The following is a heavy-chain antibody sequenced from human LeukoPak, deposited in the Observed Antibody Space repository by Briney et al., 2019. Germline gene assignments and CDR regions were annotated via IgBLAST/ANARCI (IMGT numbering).Heavy chain of an antibody. CDR3: VRGAYSSSWLNFDY. Sequence: GGSLRLSCVFSGFTFRNHGMHWVRQAPGKGLEWVAVASSDEVNQNYAYSVKGRFLISRDNSKNTLYLQMNSLRAEDTAVYYCVRGAYSSSWLNFDYWGQGTLVTVSS. CDR2: ASSDEVNQ. D-gene: IGHD6-13*01. J-gene: IGHJ4*02. V-gene: IGHV3-30*03. CDR1: GFTFRNHG.